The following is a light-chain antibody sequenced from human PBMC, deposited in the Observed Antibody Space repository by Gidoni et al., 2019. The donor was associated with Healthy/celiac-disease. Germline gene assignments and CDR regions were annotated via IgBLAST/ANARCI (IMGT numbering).Light chain of an antibody. J-gene: IGLJ2*01. CDR2: SNN. Sequence: QSVLTQPPSASGTPGQGVTSSCSGSSSNIGSNTVNWYQQLPGPAPKLLIYSNNPRPSGVPDRFSGSKSGTSASLAISGLQSEDEADYYCAAWDDSLNGVVFGGGTKLTVL. CDR3: AAWDDSLNGVV. V-gene: IGLV1-44*01. CDR1: SSNIGSNT.